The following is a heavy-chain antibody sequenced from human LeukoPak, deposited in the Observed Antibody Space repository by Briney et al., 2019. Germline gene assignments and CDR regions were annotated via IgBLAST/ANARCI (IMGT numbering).Heavy chain of an antibody. CDR3: ARERTYGDYSFDY. CDR1: GGSISSGGYY. CDR2: IYYGGST. V-gene: IGHV4-31*03. Sequence: SQTLSVTCTVSGGSISSGGYYWSWIRQHPGKGLEWIGYIYYGGSTYYNPSLKSRVTISVDTSKNQFSLKLSSVTAADTAVYYCARERTYGDYSFDYWGQGTLVTVSS. D-gene: IGHD4-17*01. J-gene: IGHJ4*02.